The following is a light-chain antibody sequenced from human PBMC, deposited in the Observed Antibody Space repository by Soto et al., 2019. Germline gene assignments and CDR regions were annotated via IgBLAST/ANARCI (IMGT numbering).Light chain of an antibody. CDR3: QQRSNWPLT. V-gene: IGKV3-11*01. J-gene: IGKJ4*01. Sequence: EIVLTQSPATLSLSPGERATLSCRASQSVSTYLAWYQQKPGQAPRLLIHKASNRATGIPARFSGSGSGTDFTLTISSLQSEDFAVYYCQQRSNWPLTFGGGTKVEIK. CDR1: QSVSTY. CDR2: KAS.